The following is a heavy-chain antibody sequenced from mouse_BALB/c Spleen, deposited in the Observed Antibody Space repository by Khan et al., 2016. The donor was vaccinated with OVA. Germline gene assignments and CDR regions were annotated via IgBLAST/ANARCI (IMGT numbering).Heavy chain of an antibody. J-gene: IGHJ3*01. V-gene: IGHV1S29*02. CDR2: IFPNNGGA. CDR1: GYTFTDFN. CDR3: ARSGYGSFAY. D-gene: IGHD1-2*01. Sequence: EVQLQESGPELVKPGASVRISCKTAGYTFTDFNLDWVKQSHGKSLEWIGYIFPNNGGAGYNQTFKTKATLTVDSSSSTAYMELRSLTSEDSAVXYCARSGYGSFAYWGQGTLVTVSA.